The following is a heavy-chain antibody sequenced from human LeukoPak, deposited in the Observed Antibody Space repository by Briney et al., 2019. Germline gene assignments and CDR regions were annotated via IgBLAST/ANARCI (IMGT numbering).Heavy chain of an antibody. CDR3: ARMGWLRASTAGTEYFQH. CDR2: ISAYNGNT. V-gene: IGHV1-18*01. Sequence: ASVKVSCKASGYTFTSYGISWVRQAPGQGLEGMGWISAYNGNTNYAQKLQGRVTTTTDTSTSTAYMELRSLRSDDTAVYYCARMGWLRASTAGTEYFQHWGQGTLVTVSS. D-gene: IGHD5-12*01. CDR1: GYTFTSYG. J-gene: IGHJ1*01.